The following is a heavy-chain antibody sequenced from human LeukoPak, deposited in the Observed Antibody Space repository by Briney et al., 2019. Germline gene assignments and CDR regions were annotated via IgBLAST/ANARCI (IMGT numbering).Heavy chain of an antibody. Sequence: PSETLSLTCTVSGYSISSGYYWGWIRQPPGQGLEWIGNIYPTGSTYYNPSLKSRVTISVDTSKNQFSLKVSSVSAADTAVYYCARAYSSSWYWNWFDLWGQGTLVTVSS. J-gene: IGHJ5*02. CDR1: GYSISSGYY. CDR3: ARAYSSSWYWNWFDL. D-gene: IGHD6-13*01. V-gene: IGHV4-38-2*02. CDR2: IYPTGST.